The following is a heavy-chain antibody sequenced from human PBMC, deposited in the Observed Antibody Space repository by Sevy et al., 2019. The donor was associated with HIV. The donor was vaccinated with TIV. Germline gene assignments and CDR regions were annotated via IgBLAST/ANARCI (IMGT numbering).Heavy chain of an antibody. D-gene: IGHD3-22*01. CDR1: GFTFSSYA. Sequence: GGSLRLSCAASGFTFSSYAMHWVRQAPGKGLEWVAVISYDGSNKYYADSVKGRFTISRDNSKNTLYLQMNSLRAEDTAGYYCARDGAFGDSSGYSIDYWGQGTLVTVSS. CDR2: ISYDGSNK. CDR3: ARDGAFGDSSGYSIDY. V-gene: IGHV3-30-3*01. J-gene: IGHJ4*02.